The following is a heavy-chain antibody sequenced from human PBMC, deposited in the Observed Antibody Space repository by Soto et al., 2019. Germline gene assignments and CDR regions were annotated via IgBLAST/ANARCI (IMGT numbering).Heavy chain of an antibody. J-gene: IGHJ6*02. Sequence: LKISCKGSGYSFTSYWIGWVRQMPGKGLEWMGIIYPGDSDTRYSPSFQGQVTISADKSISTAYLQWSSLKASDTAMYYCARLDLTDYYYYGMDVWGQGTTVTVSS. CDR3: ARLDLTDYYYYGMDV. D-gene: IGHD3-9*01. CDR1: GYSFTSYW. CDR2: IYPGDSDT. V-gene: IGHV5-51*01.